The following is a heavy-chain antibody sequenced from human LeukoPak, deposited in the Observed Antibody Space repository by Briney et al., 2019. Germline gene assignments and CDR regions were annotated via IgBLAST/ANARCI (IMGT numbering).Heavy chain of an antibody. CDR2: FSGSGGST. Sequence: GGSLRLSCAASESPFTTYPWGWAGRPPGRGLGGASPFSGSGGSTYYADSVKGRFTISRDNSKNTLYLQMNSLRAEDTAVYYCAKDDRYCSSTSCSLGAFDIWGQGTMVTVSS. CDR1: ESPFTTYP. V-gene: IGHV3-23*01. D-gene: IGHD2-2*01. CDR3: AKDDRYCSSTSCSLGAFDI. J-gene: IGHJ3*02.